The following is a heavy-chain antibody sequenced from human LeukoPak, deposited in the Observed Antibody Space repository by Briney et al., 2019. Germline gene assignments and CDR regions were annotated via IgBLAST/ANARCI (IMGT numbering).Heavy chain of an antibody. J-gene: IGHJ4*02. V-gene: IGHV3-7*04. CDR2: IKHDGKET. D-gene: IGHD6-19*01. CDR3: ARGRYSSGWYHDF. Sequence: GGSLRLSCAASGFTLSNFWMTWVRQAPGKGLEWVANIKHDGKETKYVDSVKGRFTISRDNAKNSLYLQMNSLRAEDTAVYFCARGRYSSGWYHDFWGQGALVTVSS. CDR1: GFTLSNFW.